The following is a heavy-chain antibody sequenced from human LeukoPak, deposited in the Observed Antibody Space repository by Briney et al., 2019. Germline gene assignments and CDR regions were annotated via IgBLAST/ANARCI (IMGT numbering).Heavy chain of an antibody. J-gene: IGHJ6*02. CDR2: IRSKAYGGTT. Sequence: SGGSLRLSCTASGFTFGDYAMSWVRQAPGKGLERVGFIRSKAYGGTTEYAASVKGRFTISRDDSKSIAYLQMNSLKTEDTAVYYCTRSGEMATTYYYYGMDVWGQGTTVTVSS. D-gene: IGHD5-24*01. CDR3: TRSGEMATTYYYYGMDV. V-gene: IGHV3-49*04. CDR1: GFTFGDYA.